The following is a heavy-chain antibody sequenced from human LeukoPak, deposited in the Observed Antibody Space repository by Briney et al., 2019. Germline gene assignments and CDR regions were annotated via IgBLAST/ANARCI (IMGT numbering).Heavy chain of an antibody. V-gene: IGHV1-18*01. CDR3: AREGAWNSRDY. CDR1: GYTFTDYG. J-gene: IGHJ4*02. Sequence: ASVKVSCKASGYTFTDYGINWVRQAPGQGPEWMGWISTLYGNKNFAQKFQGRVTMTTDTSTSTAYMELRSLRSDDTAVYYCAREGAWNSRDYWGQGTLVTVSS. D-gene: IGHD1-7*01. CDR2: ISTLYGNK.